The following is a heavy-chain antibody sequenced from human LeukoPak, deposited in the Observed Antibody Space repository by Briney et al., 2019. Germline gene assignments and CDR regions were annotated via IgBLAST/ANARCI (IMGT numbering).Heavy chain of an antibody. D-gene: IGHD4-23*01. CDR1: GFTFSSYE. CDR2: ISSSDSTI. J-gene: IGHJ4*02. CDR3: ARDYGGSSHFDY. Sequence: GGSLRLSCAASGFTFSSYEMHWVRQPPGKELEWVSYISSSDSTIYYADSLKGRFTISRDNAKNSLYLQMNSLRAEDTAVYYCARDYGGSSHFDYWGQGTLVTVSS. V-gene: IGHV3-48*03.